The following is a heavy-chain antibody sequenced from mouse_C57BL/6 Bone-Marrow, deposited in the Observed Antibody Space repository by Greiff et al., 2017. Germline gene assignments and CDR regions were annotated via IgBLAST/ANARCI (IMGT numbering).Heavy chain of an antibody. CDR1: GFNIKDYY. Sequence: EVQLQQSGAELVKPGASVKLSCTASGFNIKDYYMHWVKQRTEQGLEWIGRIDPEDGETKYAPKFQGKATLTEDTSSNTAYLQLSSLTSEDTAVYYCARGPHYYGSSYWFAYWGQGTLVTVSA. D-gene: IGHD1-1*01. J-gene: IGHJ3*01. CDR2: IDPEDGET. V-gene: IGHV14-2*01. CDR3: ARGPHYYGSSYWFAY.